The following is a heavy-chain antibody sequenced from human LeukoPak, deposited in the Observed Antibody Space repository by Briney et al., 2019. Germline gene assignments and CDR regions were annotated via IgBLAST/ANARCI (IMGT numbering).Heavy chain of an antibody. D-gene: IGHD2-2*01. CDR2: INPSGGST. Sequence: ASVRVSCKASGYTFTSYYMHWVRQAPGQGLEWMGIINPSGGSTSYAQKFQGRVTMTRDTSTSTVYMELSSLKASDTAMYYCARHIGGGLPAATIDYWGQGTLVTVSS. V-gene: IGHV1-46*01. J-gene: IGHJ4*02. CDR1: GYTFTSYY. CDR3: ARHIGGGLPAATIDY.